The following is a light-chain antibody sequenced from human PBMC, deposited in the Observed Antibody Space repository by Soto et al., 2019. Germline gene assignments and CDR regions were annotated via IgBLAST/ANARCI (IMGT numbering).Light chain of an antibody. Sequence: QSVLTPSASVSGSPGQSITISCTGTSNDVGGYNYVSWYLQHAGKAPKIMIYEVTNRPSGISSRFSGSKSGNTASLTISRLQAEDEAVYSCGSYTSRSTVIFGGGTQLTVL. CDR1: SNDVGGYNY. V-gene: IGLV2-14*01. J-gene: IGLJ2*01. CDR2: EVT. CDR3: GSYTSRSTVI.